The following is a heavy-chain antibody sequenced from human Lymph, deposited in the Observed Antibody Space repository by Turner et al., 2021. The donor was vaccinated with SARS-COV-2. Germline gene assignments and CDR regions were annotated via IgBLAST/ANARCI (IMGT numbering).Heavy chain of an antibody. CDR3: ARVGSSVVPYYYYGMDV. V-gene: IGHV3-30-3*01. Sequence: QVQLVESGGGVVQPGRSLRLSCAASGFTFSSYAMYWVRQAPGKGLEWVAVISYDGSHKYYADSVKGQFTISRDNSKNTLYLQMNSLRAEDTAVYYCARVGSSVVPYYYYGMDVWGQGTTVTVSS. J-gene: IGHJ6*02. D-gene: IGHD3-22*01. CDR2: ISYDGSHK. CDR1: GFTFSSYA.